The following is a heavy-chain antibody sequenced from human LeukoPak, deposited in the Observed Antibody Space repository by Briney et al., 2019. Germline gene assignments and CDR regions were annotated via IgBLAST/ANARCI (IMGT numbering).Heavy chain of an antibody. CDR2: IIPIFGTA. CDR3: ARGWGGSIVATIYGMDV. D-gene: IGHD5-12*01. CDR1: GGTFSSYA. V-gene: IGHV1-69*01. J-gene: IGHJ6*02. Sequence: SVKVSCKASGGTFSSYAISWVRQAPGQGLEWMGGIIPIFGTANCTQKFQGRVTVTADESTSTAYMELSSLRSEDTAVYYCARGWGGSIVATIYGMDVWGQGTTVTVSS.